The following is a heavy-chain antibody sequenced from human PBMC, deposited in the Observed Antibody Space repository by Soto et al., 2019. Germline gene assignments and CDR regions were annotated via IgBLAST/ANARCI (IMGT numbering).Heavy chain of an antibody. Sequence: QIELVQSGAEMKNPGASVKVSCKASGYTFTSYGISWVRQAPGQGLEWMGWISGFNDDTNLAQRFQGRITVTKDTSTSTAYMELRSLKSDDTAVYYCARSGSYYPARNWFGPWGQGTLGTVSS. CDR3: ARSGSYYPARNWFGP. V-gene: IGHV1-18*01. CDR2: ISGFNDDT. CDR1: GYTFTSYG. J-gene: IGHJ5*02. D-gene: IGHD3-10*01.